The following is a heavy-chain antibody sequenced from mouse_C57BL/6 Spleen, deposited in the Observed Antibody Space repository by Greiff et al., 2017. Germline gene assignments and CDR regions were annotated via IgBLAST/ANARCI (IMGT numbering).Heavy chain of an antibody. CDR1: GFNIKDDY. J-gene: IGHJ4*01. CDR3: TPWLLREGAMDY. CDR2: IDPENGDT. Sequence: EVQLQQSGAELVRPGASVKLSCTASGFNIKDDYMHWVKQRPEQGLEWIGWIDPENGDTEYASKFQGKATITADTSSNTAYLQLSSLTSEDTAVYYCTPWLLREGAMDYWGQGTSVTVSS. V-gene: IGHV14-4*01. D-gene: IGHD2-3*01.